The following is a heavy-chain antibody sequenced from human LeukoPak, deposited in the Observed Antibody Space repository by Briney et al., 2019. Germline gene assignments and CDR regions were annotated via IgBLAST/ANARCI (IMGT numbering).Heavy chain of an antibody. CDR3: ARLWSGGYSD. CDR2: IYYSGST. D-gene: IGHD1-26*01. CDR1: GGSISSSSYY. J-gene: IGHJ4*02. V-gene: IGHV4-39*01. Sequence: KPSETLSLTCTVSGGSISSSSYYWGWIRQPPGKGLEWIGSIYYSGSTYYNPSLKSRVTISVDTSKNQFSLKLSSVTAADTAVYYCARLWSGGYSDWGQGTLVTVSS.